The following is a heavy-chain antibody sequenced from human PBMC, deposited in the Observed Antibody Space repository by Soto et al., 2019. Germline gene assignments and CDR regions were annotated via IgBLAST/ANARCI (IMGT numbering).Heavy chain of an antibody. Sequence: SETLSLTCTVSGGSISSGGYYWSWIRQHPGKGLEWIGYIYYSGSTYYNPSLKSRVTISADTSKNQFSLKLSSVTAADTAVYYCARERAMELLFYYGMDVWGQGTTVTVSS. CDR1: GGSISSGGYY. J-gene: IGHJ6*02. CDR3: ARERAMELLFYYGMDV. V-gene: IGHV4-31*03. D-gene: IGHD1-7*01. CDR2: IYYSGST.